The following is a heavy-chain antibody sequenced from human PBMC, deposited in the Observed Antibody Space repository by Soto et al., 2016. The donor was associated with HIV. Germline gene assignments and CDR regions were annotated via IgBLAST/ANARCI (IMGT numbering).Heavy chain of an antibody. J-gene: IGHJ4*02. CDR3: LTGFSRRWADY. V-gene: IGHV3-15*01. D-gene: IGHD3-16*01. CDR2: IKSKSDDGTT. CDR1: GFSFIYAW. Sequence: EVQLVESGGGLVKPGESLRLSCGGSGFSFIYAWMSWVRQAPGKGLEWVGRIKSKSDDGTTDYAGFVKGRFTISRDDAKKTLYLDINTLKIEDAGVYYCLTGFSRRWADYWGQGTLVTVSS.